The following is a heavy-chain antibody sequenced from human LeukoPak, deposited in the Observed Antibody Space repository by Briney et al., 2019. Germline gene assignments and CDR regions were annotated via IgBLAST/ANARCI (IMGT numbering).Heavy chain of an antibody. D-gene: IGHD6-6*01. CDR1: GFTFSSYW. Sequence: PGGSLRLSCAASGFTFSSYWMHWVRHAPGKGLVWVSRISTDGSSTNSADSVKGRLTISRDNAKNTLYLQKNSLRAEDTVVYYCVREYSSSSGRAFDIWGQGTKVTVSP. CDR2: ISTDGSST. CDR3: VREYSSSSGRAFDI. J-gene: IGHJ3*02. V-gene: IGHV3-74*01.